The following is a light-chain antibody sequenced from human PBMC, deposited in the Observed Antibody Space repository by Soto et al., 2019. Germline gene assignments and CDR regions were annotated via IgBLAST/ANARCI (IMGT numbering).Light chain of an antibody. V-gene: IGKV1-33*01. CDR3: QQYDNLPYT. Sequence: DIQMTQSPSSLSASVGDRVTISCQASHAISIYLTWYQQKPGEAPKVLIYDASTLETGVPSRFSGSGSGTYFTFTISSLQPEDIATYHCQQYDNLPYTFGQGTKLEIK. J-gene: IGKJ2*01. CDR2: DAS. CDR1: HAISIY.